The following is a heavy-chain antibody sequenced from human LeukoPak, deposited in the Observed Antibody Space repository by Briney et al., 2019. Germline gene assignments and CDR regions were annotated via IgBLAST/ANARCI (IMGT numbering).Heavy chain of an antibody. V-gene: IGHV3-30*02. CDR2: IRYDGSNK. CDR1: GFTFSSYG. J-gene: IGHJ4*02. CDR3: APRVVVIAAPFDY. D-gene: IGHD2-21*01. Sequence: GGSLRLSCAASGFTFSSYGMHWVRQAPGKGLEWVAFIRYDGSNKYYADSVKGRFTISRDDSKNTLYLQMNSLRAEDTAVYYCAPRVVVIAAPFDYWGQGTLVTVSS.